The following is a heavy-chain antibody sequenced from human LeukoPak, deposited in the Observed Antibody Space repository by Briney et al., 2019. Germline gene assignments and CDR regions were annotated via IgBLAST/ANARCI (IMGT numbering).Heavy chain of an antibody. J-gene: IGHJ6*02. CDR2: ITPTLGIP. CDR3: ARPWGSGSPNYYGLDV. CDR1: GGTLSSFK. D-gene: IGHD3-10*01. V-gene: IGHV1-69*02. Sequence: ASVKVPCKASGGTLSSFKITWVRQAPGQGLEWMGTITPTLGIPSYVQKFRGRVTITADRSTSTVYMELSSLRSDDTAVYYCARPWGSGSPNYYGLDVWGQGTPVTVSS.